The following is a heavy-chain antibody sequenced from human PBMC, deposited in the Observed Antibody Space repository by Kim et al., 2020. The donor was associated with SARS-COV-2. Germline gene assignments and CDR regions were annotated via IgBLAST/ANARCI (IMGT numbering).Heavy chain of an antibody. J-gene: IGHJ4*02. CDR1: GFTFSSYA. CDR3: ARQSAYTADDIVEVHTNSYYFDY. Sequence: GGSLRLSCAASGFTFSSYAMHWVRQAPGKGLEWVAVISYDGSNKYYADSVKGRFTISRDNSKNTLYLQMNSLRAEDTAVYYCARQSAYTADDIVEVHTNSYYFDYWGQGTLVTVSS. V-gene: IGHV3-30-3*01. D-gene: IGHD3-16*01. CDR2: ISYDGSNK.